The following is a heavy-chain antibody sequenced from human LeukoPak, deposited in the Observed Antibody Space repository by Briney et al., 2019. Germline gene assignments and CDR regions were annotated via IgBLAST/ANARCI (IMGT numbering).Heavy chain of an antibody. CDR2: INAGNGNT. V-gene: IGHV1-3*03. CDR3: ARGHLTAMGTSYYMDV. Sequence: GASVKVSCKASGYTFTSYAMHWVRQAPGQRLEWMGWINAGNGNTKYSQEFQGRVTITRDTSASTAYMELSSLRSEDMAVYYCARGHLTAMGTSYYMDVWGKGTTVTVSS. CDR1: GYTFTSYA. J-gene: IGHJ6*03. D-gene: IGHD5-18*01.